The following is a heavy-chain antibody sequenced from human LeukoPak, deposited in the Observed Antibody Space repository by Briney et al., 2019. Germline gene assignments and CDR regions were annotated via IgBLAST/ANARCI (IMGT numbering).Heavy chain of an antibody. CDR1: GYTFTSYY. V-gene: IGHV1-2*06. J-gene: IGHJ4*02. D-gene: IGHD5-18*01. CDR3: ARDLQPRGYSYGLSGY. CDR2: INPNSGGT. Sequence: GASVKVSCKASGYTFTSYYMHWVRQAPGQGLEWMGRINPNSGGTNYAQKFQGRVTMTRDTSISTAYMELSRLRSDDTAVYYCARDLQPRGYSYGLSGYWGQGTLVTVSS.